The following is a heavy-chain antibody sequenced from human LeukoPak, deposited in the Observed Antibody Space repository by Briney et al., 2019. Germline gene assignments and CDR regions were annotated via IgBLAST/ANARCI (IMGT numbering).Heavy chain of an antibody. D-gene: IGHD1-26*01. Sequence: PSETLSLTCTVSGGSISSSISYWSWIRQPPGKGLEWIATIYYSGSTYYSPSLKSRVTISVDTSKNQFSLKVTSMTAADTAVYYCPRRIVGVIDAFDYWGQGALVTVSS. V-gene: IGHV4-39*01. CDR1: GGSISSSISY. CDR2: IYYSGST. CDR3: PRRIVGVIDAFDY. J-gene: IGHJ4*02.